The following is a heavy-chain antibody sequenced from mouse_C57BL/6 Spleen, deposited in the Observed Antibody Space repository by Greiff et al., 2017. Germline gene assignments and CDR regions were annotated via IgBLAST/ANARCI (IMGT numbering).Heavy chain of an antibody. CDR3: SRPGSSYNDCAMDY. J-gene: IGHJ4*01. CDR2: IDPNSGGT. V-gene: IGHV1-72*01. CDR1: GYTFTSYW. D-gene: IGHD1-1*01. Sequence: QVQLQQPGAELVKPGASVKLSCKASGYTFTSYWMHWVKQRPGRGLGWIGRIDPNSGGTKSNEKFKSKATLPVDKPSSTAYMQLSSLTSVDSAVYDGSRPGSSYNDCAMDYGGQGTAVTVSA.